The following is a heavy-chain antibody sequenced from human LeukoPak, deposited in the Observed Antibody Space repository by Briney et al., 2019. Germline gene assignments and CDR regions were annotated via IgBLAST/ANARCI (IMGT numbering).Heavy chain of an antibody. CDR2: ISHDGSNK. V-gene: IGHV3-30-3*01. CDR3: ASHYDSSGSLDY. CDR1: GFTFSSYP. D-gene: IGHD3-22*01. Sequence: PGGSLRLSCAASGFTFSSYPMHWVRQAPGLGLQWVAVISHDGSNKYYADSVKGRFTISRDNSKNTLYLQMNSLRAEDTAVYYCASHYDSSGSLDYWGQGTLVTVSS. J-gene: IGHJ4*02.